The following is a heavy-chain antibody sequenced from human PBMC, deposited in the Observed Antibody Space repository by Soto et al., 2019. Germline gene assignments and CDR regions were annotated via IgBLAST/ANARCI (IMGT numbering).Heavy chain of an antibody. CDR2: INPNSGGT. J-gene: IGHJ5*02. CDR1: GYTFTGYY. V-gene: IGHV1-2*02. CDR3: ARDRNPLHSSSWANWFDP. Sequence: VASVKVSCKASGYTFTGYYMHWVRQAPGQGLEWMGWINPNSGGTNYAQKFQGRVTMTRDTSISTAYMELSRLRSDDTAVYYCARDRNPLHSSSWANWFDPWGQGTLVTVSS. D-gene: IGHD6-13*01.